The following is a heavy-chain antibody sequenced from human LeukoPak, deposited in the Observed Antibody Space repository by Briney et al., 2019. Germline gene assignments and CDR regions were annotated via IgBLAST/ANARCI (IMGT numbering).Heavy chain of an antibody. CDR1: GYTFTSYA. Sequence: GASVKVSCKASGYTFTSYAMHWVRQAPGQRLEWMGWINAGNGNTKYSQKFQGRVTITRDTSASTAYMELSSLRSEDTAVYYCAGDPYYYGSGSYYFDYWGQGTLVTVSS. J-gene: IGHJ4*02. V-gene: IGHV1-3*01. CDR2: INAGNGNT. CDR3: AGDPYYYGSGSYYFDY. D-gene: IGHD3-10*01.